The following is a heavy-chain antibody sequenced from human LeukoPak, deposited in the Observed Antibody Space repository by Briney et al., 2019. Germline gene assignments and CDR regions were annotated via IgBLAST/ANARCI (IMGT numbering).Heavy chain of an antibody. V-gene: IGHV3-9*01. CDR1: GFTFDDYA. D-gene: IGHD4-17*01. CDR2: ISWSSGSI. CDR3: AKDSTSTVTTVLS. Sequence: GGSLRLSCAASGFTFDDYAMHWVRQAPGKGLEWVSGISWSSGSIGYADSVKGRFTISRDNAKNSLYLQMNSLRAEDTALYYCAKDSTSTVTTVLSWGQGTLVTVSS. J-gene: IGHJ5*02.